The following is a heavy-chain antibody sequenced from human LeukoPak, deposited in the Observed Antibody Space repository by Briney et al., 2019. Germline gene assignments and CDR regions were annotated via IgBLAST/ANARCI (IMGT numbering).Heavy chain of an antibody. V-gene: IGHV3-11*06. Sequence: GGSLRLSCAASGFTFSDYYMSWIRQAPGKGLEWCSYISSSSSYTNYADSVKGRFTISRDNAKNSLYLQMNSLRAEDTAVYYCARASLGLAPFDYWGQGTLVTVSS. CDR2: ISSSSSYT. J-gene: IGHJ4*02. CDR1: GFTFSDYY. CDR3: ARASLGLAPFDY.